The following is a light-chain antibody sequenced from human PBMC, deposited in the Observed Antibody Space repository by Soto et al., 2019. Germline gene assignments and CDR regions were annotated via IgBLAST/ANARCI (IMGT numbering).Light chain of an antibody. J-gene: IGKJ4*01. CDR3: IQVLQQPLS. CDR2: LGS. V-gene: IGKV2-28*01. CDR1: QSLLHSSGSNF. Sequence: VMTQSPLSLPVTPGEPASISCRSSQSLLHSSGSNFLDWYLQKPGQSPQLLIYLGSNRASGVPDRFSDSGSGTDFTLKISSVEAEDVGVYYCIQVLQQPLSFGVGTRVQIK.